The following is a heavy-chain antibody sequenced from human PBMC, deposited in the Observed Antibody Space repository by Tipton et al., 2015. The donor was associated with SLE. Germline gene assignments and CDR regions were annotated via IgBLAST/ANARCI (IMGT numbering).Heavy chain of an antibody. CDR3: ARVTTNVDP. Sequence: TLSLTCSVSGASISNDGHYWNGIRHHTGKGLEWIGYIYYSGSTYYNPSLKSRLSISVDTSKNQFSLNLRYVTAADTAVYYCARVTTNVDPWGQGTLVTVSS. CDR2: IYYSGST. V-gene: IGHV4-31*03. CDR1: GASISNDGHY. D-gene: IGHD4-11*01. J-gene: IGHJ5*02.